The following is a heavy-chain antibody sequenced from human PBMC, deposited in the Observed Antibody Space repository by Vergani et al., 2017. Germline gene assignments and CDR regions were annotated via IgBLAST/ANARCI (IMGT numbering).Heavy chain of an antibody. CDR2: VNPNSGGT. Sequence: QVQLVQSGAEVKKPGASVKVSCKTSGFTFSGYYIHWVRQAPGQGLEWMGWVNPNSGGTNYAQKFQGRVTMTRDTSINTASMELNRLKSDDTAMYYCARDTRGGEWSGGYWGQGTLVTVSS. CDR1: GFTFSGYY. V-gene: IGHV1-2*02. D-gene: IGHD3-16*01. CDR3: ARDTRGGEWSGGY. J-gene: IGHJ4*02.